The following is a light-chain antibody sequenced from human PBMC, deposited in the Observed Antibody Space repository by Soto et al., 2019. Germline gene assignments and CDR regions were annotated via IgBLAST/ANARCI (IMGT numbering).Light chain of an antibody. Sequence: QSVLTQPPSASGTPGQRVTISCSGSSSNIGSNTVNWYQQLPGTAPKLLIYSNNQRPSGVPERFSGSKSGTSASLAISGLQSEDEADYYCASWDDRLNGYVFGNGTKLT. CDR1: SSNIGSNT. V-gene: IGLV1-44*01. J-gene: IGLJ1*01. CDR2: SNN. CDR3: ASWDDRLNGYV.